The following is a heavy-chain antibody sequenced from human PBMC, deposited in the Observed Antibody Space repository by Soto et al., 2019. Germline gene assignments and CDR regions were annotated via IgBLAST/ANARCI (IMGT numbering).Heavy chain of an antibody. CDR2: ISGTGRVT. J-gene: IGHJ1*01. D-gene: IGHD3-9*01. CDR3: AKDVHYDIVTGIEYFDQ. Sequence: EVQLLESGGGLVQPGGSLKISCAVSGFTCSSYAMSWVRQAPGKGLEWVSGISGTGRVTNYAESVKGRFTISRDNPKNTRSMEMKSLRAEDTAVYYCAKDVHYDIVTGIEYFDQWGQGTLVTVYS. V-gene: IGHV3-23*01. CDR1: GFTCSSYA.